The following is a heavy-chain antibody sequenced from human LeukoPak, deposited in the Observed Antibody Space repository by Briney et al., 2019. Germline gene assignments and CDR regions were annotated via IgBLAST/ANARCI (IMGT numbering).Heavy chain of an antibody. Sequence: SETLSLTCAVYGGSSSSYYWSWIRQPPGKGLEWIGEINHSGSTYYNPSLKSRVTISVDTSKNQFSLKLSSVTAADTAVYYCARTRYYYNSRSYGAPYYFDYWGQGTLVTVSS. CDR3: ARTRYYYNSRSYGAPYYFDY. V-gene: IGHV4-34*01. D-gene: IGHD3-10*01. CDR2: INHSGST. J-gene: IGHJ4*02. CDR1: GGSSSSYY.